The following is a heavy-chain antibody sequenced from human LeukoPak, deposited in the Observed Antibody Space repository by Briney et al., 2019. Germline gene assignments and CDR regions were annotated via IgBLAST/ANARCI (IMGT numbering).Heavy chain of an antibody. CDR3: ARTYCSSTSCWYGSYYFDY. D-gene: IGHD2-2*01. J-gene: IGHJ4*02. Sequence: ASVKVSCKAFGYTFTSYGISWVRQAPGQGLEWMGWISAYNGNTNYAQKLQGRVTMTTDTSTSTAYMELRSLRSDDTAVYYCARTYCSSTSCWYGSYYFDYWGQGTLVTVSS. CDR1: GYTFTSYG. V-gene: IGHV1-18*01. CDR2: ISAYNGNT.